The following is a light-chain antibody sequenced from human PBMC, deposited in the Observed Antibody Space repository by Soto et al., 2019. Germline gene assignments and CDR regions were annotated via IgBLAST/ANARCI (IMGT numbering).Light chain of an antibody. J-gene: IGLJ2*01. V-gene: IGLV2-8*01. CDR1: SSDVGGYNY. CDR2: EVI. CDR3: SSYAGSNNVV. Sequence: QSALTQPPSASGSPGQSVTFSCTGTSSDVGGYNYVSWYQQHPGKAPKLMVYEVIKRPSGVPDRFSGSKSGNTASLTVSGLQAEDEADYYCSSYAGSNNVVFGGGTKLTVL.